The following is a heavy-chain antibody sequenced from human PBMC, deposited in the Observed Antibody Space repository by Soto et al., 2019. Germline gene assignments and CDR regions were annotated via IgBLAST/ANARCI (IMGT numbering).Heavy chain of an antibody. J-gene: IGHJ6*02. CDR2: IIPIFGTA. V-gene: IGHV1-69*06. D-gene: IGHD3-3*01. CDR1: GGTFSSYA. Sequence: QVQLVQSGAEVKKPGSSVKVSCKASGGTFSSYAISWVRQAPGQGLEWMGGIIPIFGTANYAQKFQGRVTITADKTTSTAYMELSSVRSEDTAVYYCAGSDFWSSLTKPFYGMDVWGQGTTVTVSS. CDR3: AGSDFWSSLTKPFYGMDV.